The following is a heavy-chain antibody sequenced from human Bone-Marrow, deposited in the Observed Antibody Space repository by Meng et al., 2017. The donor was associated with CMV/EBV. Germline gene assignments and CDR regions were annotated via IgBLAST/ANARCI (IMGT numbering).Heavy chain of an antibody. J-gene: IGHJ6*02. D-gene: IGHD1-26*01. V-gene: IGHV1-18*01. Sequence: ASVKVSCKASGYTFTSYGISWVRQAPGQGLEWMGWISAYNGNTNYAQKLQGRVTMTTHTSTSTAYMELRSLRSDDTAVYYCARDEKWELLQDYYYGMDVWGQGTTVTVSS. CDR1: GYTFTSYG. CDR3: ARDEKWELLQDYYYGMDV. CDR2: ISAYNGNT.